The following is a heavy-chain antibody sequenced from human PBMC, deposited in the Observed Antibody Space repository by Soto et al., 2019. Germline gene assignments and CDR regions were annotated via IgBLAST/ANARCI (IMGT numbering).Heavy chain of an antibody. V-gene: IGHV1-45*02. D-gene: IGHD3-22*01. J-gene: IGHJ4*02. CDR1: GYTFTSYY. CDR3: ASGRYDASGYFDY. Sequence: SVKVSCKASGYTFTSYYMHWVRQAPGQALEWMGWITPFNGNTKYAQKFQDRVTFTGDTSLNTAYMELSSLRSDDTAMFYCASGRYDASGYFDYWGQGTLVTVSS. CDR2: ITPFNGNT.